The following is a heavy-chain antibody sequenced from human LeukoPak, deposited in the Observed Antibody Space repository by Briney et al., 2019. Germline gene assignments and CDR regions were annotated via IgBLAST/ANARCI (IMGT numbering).Heavy chain of an antibody. J-gene: IGHJ6*03. CDR3: AKDGGLHLYYYHNYMDI. CDR2: IRYDGSYE. CDR1: GFTFNSYG. V-gene: IGHV3-30*02. Sequence: GGSLRLSCAASGFTFNSYGMHWVRQAPGKGLEWVAFIRYDGSYEYYADSVKGRFSISRDNSKTTLYLQMNSLRSEDTAVYYCAKDGGLHLYYYHNYMDIWGKGTTVTVSS. D-gene: IGHD5-24*01.